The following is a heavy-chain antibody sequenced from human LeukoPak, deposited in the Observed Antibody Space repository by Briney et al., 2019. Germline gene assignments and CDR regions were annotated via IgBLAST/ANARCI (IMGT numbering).Heavy chain of an antibody. CDR1: GFTFSSYA. V-gene: IGHV3-23*01. J-gene: IGHJ4*02. CDR2: ISGSGGNT. Sequence: GGSLRLSCAASGFTFSSYAMSWVGQAPGKGLDWVSAISGSGGNTYYADSVKGRFTISRDNSKNTLYLQMNSLRAEDTAVYYCAKDQYGGNPQYYFDYWGQGTLVTVSS. D-gene: IGHD4-23*01. CDR3: AKDQYGGNPQYYFDY.